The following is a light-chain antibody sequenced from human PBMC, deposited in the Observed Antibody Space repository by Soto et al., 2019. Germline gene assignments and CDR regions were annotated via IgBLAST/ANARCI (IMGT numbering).Light chain of an antibody. J-gene: IGLJ2*01. CDR3: SLYRGSSTYVV. CDR1: SSDVGSYNR. CDR2: EVS. V-gene: IGLV2-18*01. Sequence: QSALTQPPSVSGSPGQSVTISCTGTSSDVGSYNRVSWYQQPPGTAPKLMIYEVSNRPSGVPDRFSGSKSGNTASLTISGIQAEDEADYYCSLYRGSSTYVVFGGGTKLTVL.